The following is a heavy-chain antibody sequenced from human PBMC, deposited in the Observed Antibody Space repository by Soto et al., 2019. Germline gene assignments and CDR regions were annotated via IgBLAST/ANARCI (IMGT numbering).Heavy chain of an antibody. V-gene: IGHV1-69*13. CDR2: IIPIFGTA. D-gene: IGHD3-9*01. Sequence: ASVKVSCKASGGTFSSYAISWVRQAPGQGLEWMGGIIPIFGTANYAQKFQGRVMITADESTSTDYKEMSSLRSEDTAVYYCAIVVLTGYPTQTQRYWCFDLWGRGTLVTVSS. CDR1: GGTFSSYA. CDR3: AIVVLTGYPTQTQRYWCFDL. J-gene: IGHJ2*01.